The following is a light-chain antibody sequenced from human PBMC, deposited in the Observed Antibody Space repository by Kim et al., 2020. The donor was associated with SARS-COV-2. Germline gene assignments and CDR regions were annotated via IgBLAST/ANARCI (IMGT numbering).Light chain of an antibody. CDR2: WAS. J-gene: IGKJ1*01. V-gene: IGKV4-1*01. CDR1: QSVLYSSNNKNY. Sequence: DIMMTQSPDSLTMSLGERATINCKSSQSVLYSSNNKNYLAWYQQKPGQPPKLLIYWASTRDSGVPDRFSGSGSGTDFTLTISSLQAEDAAVYYCQQYYSAPRTFGQGTQVDIK. CDR3: QQYYSAPRT.